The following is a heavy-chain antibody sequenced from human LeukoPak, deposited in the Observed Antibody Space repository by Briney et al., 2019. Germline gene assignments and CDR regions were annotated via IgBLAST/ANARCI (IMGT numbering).Heavy chain of an antibody. J-gene: IGHJ6*02. CDR2: INHSGST. CDR1: GGSFSGYY. D-gene: IGHD6-25*01. Sequence: SETLSLTCAVYGGSFSGYYWSWIRQPPGKGLEWIGEINHSGSTNYNPSLKSRVTISVDTSKNQFSLKLSSVTAADTAVYYCARSGDSAFFDYYYYYGMDVWGQGTTVTVSS. V-gene: IGHV4-34*01. CDR3: ARSGDSAFFDYYYYYGMDV.